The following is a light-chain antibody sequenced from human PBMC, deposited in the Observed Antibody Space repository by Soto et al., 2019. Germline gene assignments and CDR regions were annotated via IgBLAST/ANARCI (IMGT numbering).Light chain of an antibody. J-gene: IGKJ2*01. CDR1: QSVSNTY. CDR3: HLFVISPPGYT. CDR2: GAS. Sequence: EIVLTQSPGTLSLSPGERATLSCRASQSVSNTYLAWYQQRPGQAPRLLIYGASNRATGIPDRFSGSGSGTDFTLTISRLEPEDFAVFYCHLFVISPPGYTFGQGTKLEIK. V-gene: IGKV3-20*01.